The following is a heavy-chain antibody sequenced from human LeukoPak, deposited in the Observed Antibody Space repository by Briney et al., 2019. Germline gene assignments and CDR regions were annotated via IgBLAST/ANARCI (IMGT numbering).Heavy chain of an antibody. CDR2: ISSSSSYI. CDR3: ARDKSRELPDY. Sequence: GGSLRLSCAAFGFTFSSYSMNWVRQAPGKGLEWVSSISSSSSYIYYADSVKGRFTISRDNAKNSLYLQMNSLRAEDTAVYYCARDKSRELPDYWGQGTLVTVSS. CDR1: GFTFSSYS. V-gene: IGHV3-21*01. D-gene: IGHD1-26*01. J-gene: IGHJ4*02.